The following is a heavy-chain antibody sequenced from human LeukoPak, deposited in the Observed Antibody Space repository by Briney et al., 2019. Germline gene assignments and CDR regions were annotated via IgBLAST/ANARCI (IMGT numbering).Heavy chain of an antibody. D-gene: IGHD2-15*01. CDR1: EYRFTSSW. Sequence: GESLKISCEGSEYRFTSSWIGGVRPMPGKGLEWRGIIYPGDSDIRYSPSFHGQVTISADKSITTAKLQWSSLKASDTAIYYCARGLYCSGGSCRFDYWGQGTLVTVSS. CDR3: ARGLYCSGGSCRFDY. V-gene: IGHV5-51*01. CDR2: IYPGDSDI. J-gene: IGHJ4*02.